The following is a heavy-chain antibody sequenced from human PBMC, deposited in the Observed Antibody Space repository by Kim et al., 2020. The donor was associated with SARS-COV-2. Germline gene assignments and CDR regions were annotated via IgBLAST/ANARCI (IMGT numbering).Heavy chain of an antibody. CDR1: GFTFSSYA. Sequence: GGSLRLSCAASGFTFSSYAMHWVRQAPGKGLEWVAVISYHGSNKYYADSVKGRFTISRDNSKNTLYLQMNSLRAEDTAVYYCARNRAMIVVVKRLFDYWGQGTLVTVSS. CDR2: ISYHGSNK. V-gene: IGHV3-30*04. D-gene: IGHD3-22*01. J-gene: IGHJ4*02. CDR3: ARNRAMIVVVKRLFDY.